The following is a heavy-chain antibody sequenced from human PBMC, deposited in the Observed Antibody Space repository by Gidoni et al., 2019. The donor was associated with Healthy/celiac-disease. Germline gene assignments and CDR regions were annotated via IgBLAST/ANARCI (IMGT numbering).Heavy chain of an antibody. D-gene: IGHD2-2*01. CDR1: GGSFSGYY. CDR2: INHSGST. J-gene: IGHJ3*02. CDR3: ARPDNIVVVPAAPRPDAFDI. V-gene: IGHV4-34*01. Sequence: QVQLQQWGAGLLKPSETLSLTCAVYGGSFSGYYWSWIRQPPGKGLEWIGEINHSGSTNYNPSLKSRVTISVGTSKNQFSLKLSSVTAADTAVYYCARPDNIVVVPAAPRPDAFDIWGQGTMVTVSS.